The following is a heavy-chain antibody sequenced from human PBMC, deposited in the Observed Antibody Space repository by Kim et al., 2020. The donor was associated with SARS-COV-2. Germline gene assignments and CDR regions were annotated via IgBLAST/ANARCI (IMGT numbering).Heavy chain of an antibody. J-gene: IGHJ6*01. D-gene: IGHD4-4*01. CDR3: ARDLGTTVTNYYYYGMDV. Sequence: GGSLRLSCAASGFTFSSYAMHWVRQAPGKGLEWVAVISYDGSNKYYADSVKGRFTISRDNSKNTLYLQMNSLRAEDTAVYYCARDLGTTVTNYYYYGMDV. CDR2: ISYDGSNK. V-gene: IGHV3-30-3*01. CDR1: GFTFSSYA.